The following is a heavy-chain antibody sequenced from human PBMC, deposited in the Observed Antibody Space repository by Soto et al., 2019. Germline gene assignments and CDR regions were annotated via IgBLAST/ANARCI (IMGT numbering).Heavy chain of an antibody. V-gene: IGHV1-18*01. CDR1: GYRFTSYG. D-gene: IGHD6-19*01. J-gene: IGHJ4*02. Sequence: GASVKVSCRASGYRFTSYGISWVRQAPGQGLEWMGWISAYNGNTNYAQKLQGRVTMTTDTSTSTAYMELRSLRSDDTAVYYCARADSSGWYGAFDYWGQGTLVTVSS. CDR3: ARADSSGWYGAFDY. CDR2: ISAYNGNT.